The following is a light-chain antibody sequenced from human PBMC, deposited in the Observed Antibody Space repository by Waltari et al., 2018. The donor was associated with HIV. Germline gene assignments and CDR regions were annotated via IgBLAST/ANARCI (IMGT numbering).Light chain of an antibody. Sequence: SYELTQPPSVSVSPGQTARITCSGAALPKTSAYWFQQKSGQAPVVVIHEDSKRPSGIPERFSGSSSGTVATLTISGAQAEDEAVYHCYSLDYSGNHGVFGGGTTLTVL. V-gene: IGLV3-10*01. CDR3: YSLDYSGNHGV. J-gene: IGLJ3*02. CDR2: EDS. CDR1: ALPKTS.